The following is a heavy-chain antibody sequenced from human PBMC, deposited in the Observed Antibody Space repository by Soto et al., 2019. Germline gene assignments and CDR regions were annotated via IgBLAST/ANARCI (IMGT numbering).Heavy chain of an antibody. CDR1: GGSFSGYY. CDR3: ARTMYSYDSSGYDY. J-gene: IGHJ4*02. V-gene: IGHV4-34*01. D-gene: IGHD3-22*01. Sequence: PSETLSLTCAVYGGSFSGYYWSWIRQPPGKGLEWIGEINHSGSTNYNPSLKSRVTIPVDTSKNQFPLKLSSVTAADTAVYYCARTMYSYDSSGYDYWGQGTLVTVSS. CDR2: INHSGST.